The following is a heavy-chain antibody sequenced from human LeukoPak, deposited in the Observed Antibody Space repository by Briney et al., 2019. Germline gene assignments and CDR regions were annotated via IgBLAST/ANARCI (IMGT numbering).Heavy chain of an antibody. CDR2: IKGDGIST. D-gene: IGHD3-3*01. CDR1: GFDFSSNW. J-gene: IGHJ4*02. CDR3: AKDHYWSIDY. V-gene: IGHV3-74*01. Sequence: GGSLRLSCAASGFDFSSNWMDWVRHAPGQGLVWVSRIKGDGISTNYADSVKGRFTISRDIAKNTLYLQMNSLRAEDTGVYYCAKDHYWSIDYWGRGTLVTVSS.